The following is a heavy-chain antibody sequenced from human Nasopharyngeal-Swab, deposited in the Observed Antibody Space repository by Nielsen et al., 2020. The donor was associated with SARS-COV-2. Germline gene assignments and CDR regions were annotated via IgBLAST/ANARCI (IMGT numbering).Heavy chain of an antibody. CDR1: GFTFSSYE. D-gene: IGHD3-10*01. CDR3: ARNSAGWFGQLYYYYGMDV. Sequence: GGSLRLSCSSSGFTFSSYEMNWVRQAPGKGLEWVSYISSSGSTIYYADSVKGRFTISRDNAKNSLYLQMNSLRAEDSAVYYCARNSAGWFGQLYYYYGMDVWGQGTTVTVSS. CDR2: ISSSGSTI. V-gene: IGHV3-48*03. J-gene: IGHJ6*02.